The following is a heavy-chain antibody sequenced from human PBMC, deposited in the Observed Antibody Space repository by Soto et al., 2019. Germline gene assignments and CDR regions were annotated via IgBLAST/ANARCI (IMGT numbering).Heavy chain of an antibody. D-gene: IGHD6-13*01. Sequence: EVQLLESGGGLVQPGGSLRLSCAASGFTFSSYAMSWDRQAPGKGLEWVSAISGSGGSTYYADSVKGRFTISRDNSKNTLYLQMNSLRAEDTAVYYCAKDSEMGCSSCNPYNWFDPWGQGTLVTVSS. CDR3: AKDSEMGCSSCNPYNWFDP. V-gene: IGHV3-23*01. CDR1: GFTFSSYA. J-gene: IGHJ5*02. CDR2: ISGSGGST.